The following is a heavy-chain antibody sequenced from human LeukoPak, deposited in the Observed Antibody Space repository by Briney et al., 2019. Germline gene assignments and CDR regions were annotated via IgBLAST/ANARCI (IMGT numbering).Heavy chain of an antibody. CDR3: ARGLIAGMVITTELGYYGMDV. CDR1: GGTFSSYA. CDR2: IIPIFVTA. Sequence: GASVKVSCTASGGTFSSYAISWVRQAPGQGLEWMGGIIPIFVTANYAQKFQGRVTITADESTSTAYMELSSLRSEDTAVYYCARGLIAGMVITTELGYYGMDVWGQGTTVTVSS. D-gene: IGHD3-22*01. J-gene: IGHJ6*02. V-gene: IGHV1-69*13.